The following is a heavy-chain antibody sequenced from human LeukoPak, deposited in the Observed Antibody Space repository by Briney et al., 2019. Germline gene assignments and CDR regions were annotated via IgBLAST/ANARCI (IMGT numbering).Heavy chain of an antibody. CDR1: GGSISTYY. CDR2: VYRSGDT. CDR3: ARDDFEYSVHYGMDV. Sequence: PSETLSLTCSVSGGSISTYYRSWIRQPAGKGLEWIGRVYRSGDTNYNPSLKSRLTMSVDTSKNQISLRLRSVTAADTAVYYCARDDFEYSVHYGMDVWGQGTTVTVSS. D-gene: IGHD3-9*01. J-gene: IGHJ6*02. V-gene: IGHV4-4*07.